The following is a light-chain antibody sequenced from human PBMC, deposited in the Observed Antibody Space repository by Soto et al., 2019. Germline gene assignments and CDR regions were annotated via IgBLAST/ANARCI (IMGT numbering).Light chain of an antibody. CDR3: KSYAGSKTYV. CDR1: KSDIGVYDF. J-gene: IGLJ1*01. V-gene: IGLV2-8*01. CDR2: EVV. Sequence: QSALTQPPSASGSPGQSVTISCTGTKSDIGVYDFVSWYQHHPGKAPRLIIYEVVQRPSGVPDRFSGSKSGNTASLTVSGLQAADEADYFCKSYAGSKTYVVGSGTKVTVL.